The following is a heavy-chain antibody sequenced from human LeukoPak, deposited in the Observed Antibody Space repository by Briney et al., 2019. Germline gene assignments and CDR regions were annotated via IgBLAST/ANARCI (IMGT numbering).Heavy chain of an antibody. CDR2: IKQDGSEK. V-gene: IGHV3-7*01. CDR3: ARDHSGYEYGSFTYHYQYMDV. CDR1: GFTFSGYW. Sequence: GGSLRLSCAASGFTFSGYWMSWVRQAPGKGLEWVANIKQDGSEKYYADSVKGRFTISRDNAKNSMYLQMNSLRADDTAVYYCARDHSGYEYGSFTYHYQYMDVWGKGTTVTVSS. J-gene: IGHJ6*03. D-gene: IGHD5-12*01.